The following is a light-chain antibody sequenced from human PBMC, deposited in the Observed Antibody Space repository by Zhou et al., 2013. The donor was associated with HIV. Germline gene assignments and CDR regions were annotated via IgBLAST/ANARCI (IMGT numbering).Light chain of an antibody. CDR2: KAS. CDR3: QQYDSYGLT. J-gene: IGKJ4*01. V-gene: IGKV1-5*03. Sequence: DILMTQSPSTLSASVGDRVTITCRASQTINSWLAWYQQRPGKAPKLLIYKASTLESGVPSRFSGSGSGTEFTLTISSLQPDDFASYYCQQYDSYGLTFGGGTKVEIK. CDR1: QTINSW.